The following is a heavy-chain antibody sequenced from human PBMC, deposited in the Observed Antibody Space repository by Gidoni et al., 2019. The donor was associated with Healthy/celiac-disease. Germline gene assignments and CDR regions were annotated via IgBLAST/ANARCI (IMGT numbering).Heavy chain of an antibody. Sequence: QVQLVQSGAEVKKPGSSVKVSCKASGSTFSSYAISWVRQAPGQGLEWMGGIIPIFGTANYAQKFQGRVTITADESTSTAYMELSSLRSEDTAVYYCARLAYCGGDCWYYFDYWGQGTLVTVSS. D-gene: IGHD2-21*02. CDR3: ARLAYCGGDCWYYFDY. CDR2: IIPIFGTA. J-gene: IGHJ4*02. CDR1: GSTFSSYA. V-gene: IGHV1-69*01.